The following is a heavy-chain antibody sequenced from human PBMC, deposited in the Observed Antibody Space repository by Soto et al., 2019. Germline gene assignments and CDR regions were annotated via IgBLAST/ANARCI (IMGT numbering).Heavy chain of an antibody. V-gene: IGHV1-2*02. CDR2: INPNSGGT. CDR3: ARVEEMATIIYQFDP. Sequence: GASVKVSCKASGYTFTGYYMHWVRQAPGQGLEWMGWINPNSGGTNYAQKFQGRVTMTRDTSISTAYMELSRLRSDDTAVYYCARVEEMATIIYQFDPWGQGTLVTVSS. J-gene: IGHJ5*02. D-gene: IGHD5-12*01. CDR1: GYTFTGYY.